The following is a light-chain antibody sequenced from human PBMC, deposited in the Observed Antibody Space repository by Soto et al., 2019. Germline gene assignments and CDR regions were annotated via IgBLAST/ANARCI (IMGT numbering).Light chain of an antibody. CDR1: GSDVGDYDL. Sequence: LTQPASECGSPGQSITISYTGTGSDVGDYDLVSWFQQHPGKAPKLLIFESGKRPSGVSIRFSGSRSGNTASLAVSGLQAEDEADYFCCSYAGYSYVCGTGPKVTVL. J-gene: IGLJ1*01. CDR2: ESG. CDR3: CSYAGYSYV. V-gene: IGLV2-23*01.